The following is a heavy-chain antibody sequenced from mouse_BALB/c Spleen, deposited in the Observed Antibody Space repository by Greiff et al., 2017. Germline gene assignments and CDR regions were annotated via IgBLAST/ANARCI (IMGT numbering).Heavy chain of an antibody. Sequence: VQLQQSGAELVRPGASVTLSCKASGYTFTDYEMHWVKQTPVHGLEWIGAIDPETGGTAYNQKFKGKATLTADKSSSTAYMELRSLTSEDSAVYYCTRWSYGYAMDYWGQGTSVTVSS. CDR3: TRWSYGYAMDY. CDR2: IDPETGGT. CDR1: GYTFTDYE. D-gene: IGHD1-1*01. J-gene: IGHJ4*01. V-gene: IGHV1-15*01.